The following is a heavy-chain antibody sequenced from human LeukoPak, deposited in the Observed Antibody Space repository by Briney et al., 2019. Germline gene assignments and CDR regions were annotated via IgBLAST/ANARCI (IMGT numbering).Heavy chain of an antibody. D-gene: IGHD3-22*01. CDR3: ARLGPTYYYDSSGYSIPD. CDR1: GGTFSSYA. CDR2: IIPILDIA. V-gene: IGHV1-69*04. Sequence: ASVKVSCKASGGTFSSYAISWVRQAPGQGLEWMGRIIPILDIANYAQKFQGRVTITADKSTSTAYMELSSLRSEDTAVYYCARLGPTYYYDSSGYSIPDWGQGTLVTVSS. J-gene: IGHJ4*02.